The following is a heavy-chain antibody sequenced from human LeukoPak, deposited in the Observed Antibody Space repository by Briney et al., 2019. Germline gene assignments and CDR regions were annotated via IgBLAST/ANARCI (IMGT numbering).Heavy chain of an antibody. CDR1: GFTFSNAW. CDR3: TTDRPLNAGDLDY. Sequence: PGGSLRLSCAASGFTFSNAWMSWVRQAPGKGLEWVGRIKSKTDGGTTDYAAPVKGRFTISRDDSKNTLYLQMNSLKTEDTAVYYCTTDRPLNAGDLDYWGQGTLVTVSS. D-gene: IGHD7-27*01. CDR2: IKSKTDGGTT. V-gene: IGHV3-15*01. J-gene: IGHJ4*02.